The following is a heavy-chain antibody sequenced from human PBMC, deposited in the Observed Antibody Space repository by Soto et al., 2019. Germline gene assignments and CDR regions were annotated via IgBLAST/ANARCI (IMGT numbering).Heavy chain of an antibody. J-gene: IGHJ1*01. Sequence: EVQLVESGGGLVKPGGSLRLSCAASGFTFSSFCMNWVRQAPGKGLEWVSSISTSSSYIYYADSVKGRFTISRDNAKNSLYLQMNSLRAEDTAVYYCARVGYYYDTSGFYPPACFQHWGQGIPVTVSS. CDR2: ISTSSSYI. CDR1: GFTFSSFC. V-gene: IGHV3-21*01. CDR3: ARVGYYYDTSGFYPPACFQH. D-gene: IGHD3-22*01.